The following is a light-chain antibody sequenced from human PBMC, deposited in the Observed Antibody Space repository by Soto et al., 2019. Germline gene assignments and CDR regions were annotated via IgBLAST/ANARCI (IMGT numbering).Light chain of an antibody. CDR2: KVS. Sequence: VMTQTPLSLPVTLGQPASISCRSTHSLVHIDVNTHLNWCLHRPGQSPRRLIYKVSDRYSGVPDRFSGSGSGTDFALNISRVEAEDVGVYYCMQGIHVPITFGQGTRLEIK. J-gene: IGKJ5*01. V-gene: IGKV2-30*02. CDR3: MQGIHVPIT. CDR1: HSLVHIDVNTH.